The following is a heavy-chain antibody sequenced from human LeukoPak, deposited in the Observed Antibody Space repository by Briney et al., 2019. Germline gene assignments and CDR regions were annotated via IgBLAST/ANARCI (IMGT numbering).Heavy chain of an antibody. J-gene: IGHJ4*02. CDR3: AIIAAAGTFFDY. CDR2: VNPNSAGT. D-gene: IGHD6-13*01. Sequence: GASVKVSCKASAYIFTGYYIHWVRQAPGQGLEWMGWVNPNSAGTNYAQKFQGRVTMTRDTSISTAYMELSRLRSDDTAVYYCAIIAAAGTFFDYWGQGTLVTVSS. CDR1: AYIFTGYY. V-gene: IGHV1-2*02.